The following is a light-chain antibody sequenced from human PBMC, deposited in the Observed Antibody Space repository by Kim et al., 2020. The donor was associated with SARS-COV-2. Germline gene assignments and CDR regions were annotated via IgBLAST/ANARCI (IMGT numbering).Light chain of an antibody. Sequence: VSPGQTASITCSGDKMGDKYACWYQQKPGQSPVLVIYQDTKRPSGIPERFSGSNSGNTATLTISGTQAMDEADYYCQAWDSSTAVFGGGTQLTVL. CDR1: KMGDKY. V-gene: IGLV3-1*01. CDR2: QDT. CDR3: QAWDSSTAV. J-gene: IGLJ2*01.